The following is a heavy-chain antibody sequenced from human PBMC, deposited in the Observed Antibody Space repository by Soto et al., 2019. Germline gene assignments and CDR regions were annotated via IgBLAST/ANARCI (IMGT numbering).Heavy chain of an antibody. V-gene: IGHV4-30-2*01. CDR1: GGSISSGGYS. CDR2: IYHSGST. Sequence: SETLSLTCAVSGGSISSGGYSWSWIRQPPGKGLEWIGYIYHSGSTYYNPSLKSRVTISVDRSKNQFSLKLSSVTAADTAVYYCARGRNYYDSSGLGFDPWGQGALVTVSS. CDR3: ARGRNYYDSSGLGFDP. D-gene: IGHD3-22*01. J-gene: IGHJ5*02.